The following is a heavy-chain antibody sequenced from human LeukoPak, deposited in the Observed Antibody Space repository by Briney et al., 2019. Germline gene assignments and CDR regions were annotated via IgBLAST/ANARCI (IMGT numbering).Heavy chain of an antibody. CDR3: ARDSRPFGNGLYNWFDP. CDR1: GYTFTSYG. CDR2: ISTYNGNT. J-gene: IGHJ5*02. Sequence: ASVKVSCKASGYTFTSYGISRVRQAPGQGLEWMGWISTYNGNTNYAQKLQGRVTMTTDTSTSTAYMELRSLRSDDTAVYYCARDSRPFGNGLYNWFDPWGQGTLVTVSS. V-gene: IGHV1-18*01. D-gene: IGHD2/OR15-2a*01.